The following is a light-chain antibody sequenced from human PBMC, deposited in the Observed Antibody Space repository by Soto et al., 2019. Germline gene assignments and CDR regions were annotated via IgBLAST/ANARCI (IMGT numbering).Light chain of an antibody. J-gene: IGLJ3*02. CDR3: AAWDDSLNTPV. Sequence: QSVLTQPPSASGTPGQRVTISCSGSRSNIGSDTVHWYQHLPGTAPKLLIYSNYQRPSGVPDRFSGSKSGTSASLAISGLQSEDEADYYCAAWDDSLNTPVFGGGTKLTVL. CDR1: RSNIGSDT. V-gene: IGLV1-44*01. CDR2: SNY.